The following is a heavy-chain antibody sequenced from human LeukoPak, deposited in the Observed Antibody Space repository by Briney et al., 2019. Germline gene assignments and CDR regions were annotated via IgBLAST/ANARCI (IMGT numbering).Heavy chain of an antibody. J-gene: IGHJ4*02. CDR1: GGSISSGGYY. Sequence: PSETLSLTCTVSGGSISSGGYYWSWIRQHPGKGLEWIGYIYYSGGIYYNPSLKSRVTISVDTSKNQFSLKLSSVTAADTAVYYGARDRAGAGKRPHYFAYGGKGPLVPVPS. CDR2: IYYSGGI. D-gene: IGHD1-1*01. CDR3: ARDRAGAGKRPHYFAY. V-gene: IGHV4-31*03.